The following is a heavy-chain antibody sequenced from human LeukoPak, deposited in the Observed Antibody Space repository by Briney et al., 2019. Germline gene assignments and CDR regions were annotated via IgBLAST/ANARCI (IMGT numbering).Heavy chain of an antibody. CDR1: GYAFTGYY. V-gene: IGHV1-2*02. CDR3: AREPYNSGWYF. J-gene: IGHJ4*02. Sequence: ASVKVSCKASGYAFTGYYIHWVRQAPGQGLEWMGWINPNSGGTKYAQKFQGRVTMTRDTSISTAYMELSRLRFNDTAVYYCAREPYNSGWYFGGQGTLVTVSS. CDR2: INPNSGGT. D-gene: IGHD6-19*01.